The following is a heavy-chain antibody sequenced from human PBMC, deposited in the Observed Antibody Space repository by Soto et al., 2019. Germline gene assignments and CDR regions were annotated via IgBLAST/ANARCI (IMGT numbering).Heavy chain of an antibody. Sequence: SVKVSCKASGGTFSSYTISWVRQAPGQGLEWMGRIIPILGIANYAQKFQGRVTITADKSTSTAYMELSSLRSEDTAVYYCARDEDYGGIDYWGQGTLVTVSS. CDR1: GGTFSSYT. CDR2: IIPILGIA. CDR3: ARDEDYGGIDY. D-gene: IGHD4-17*01. J-gene: IGHJ4*02. V-gene: IGHV1-69*04.